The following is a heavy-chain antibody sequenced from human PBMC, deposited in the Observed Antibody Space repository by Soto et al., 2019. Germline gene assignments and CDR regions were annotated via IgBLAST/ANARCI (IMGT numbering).Heavy chain of an antibody. CDR3: ARDTFTYTRGFMRGRYRGLDV. Sequence: LVESGGGLVKPGGSLRLSCAASGFTLYNYNMNWVRQAPGKGLEWVSSISSNSDYIWYADSVEGRFTVSRDNAKNSLFLHMTGLRDEDTAVYYCARDTFTYTRGFMRGRYRGLDVWGRGTTVIVS. CDR1: GFTLYNYN. J-gene: IGHJ6*02. CDR2: ISSNSDYI. V-gene: IGHV3-21*01. D-gene: IGHD3-10*01.